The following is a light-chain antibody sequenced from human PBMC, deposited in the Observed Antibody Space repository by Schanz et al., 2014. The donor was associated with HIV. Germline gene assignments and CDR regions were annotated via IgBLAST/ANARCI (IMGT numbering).Light chain of an antibody. CDR3: SSYTSSSTLVV. CDR1: SSDGGGYKY. Sequence: QSVLTQPASVSGSPGQSITISCTGTSSDGGGYKYVSWYQQYPGKAPKLIIFDVDNRPSGVSWRFSASKSGNTASLTISGLQAEDEADYYCSSYTSSSTLVVFGGGTKLTVL. V-gene: IGLV2-14*01. CDR2: DVD. J-gene: IGLJ2*01.